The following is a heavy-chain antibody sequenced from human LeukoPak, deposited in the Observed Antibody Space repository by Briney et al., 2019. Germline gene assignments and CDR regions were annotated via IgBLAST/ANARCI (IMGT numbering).Heavy chain of an antibody. CDR3: AKSSVGPLYYYDSSDTYNWFDP. D-gene: IGHD3-22*01. CDR1: GFTFSSYA. V-gene: IGHV3-23*01. Sequence: QAGGSLRLSCAASGFTFSSYAMSWVRQAPGKGLEWVSAISGSGGSTYYADSVKGRFTISRDNSKNTLYLQMNSLRAEDTAVYYCAKSSVGPLYYYDSSDTYNWFDPWGQGTLVTVSS. J-gene: IGHJ5*02. CDR2: ISGSGGST.